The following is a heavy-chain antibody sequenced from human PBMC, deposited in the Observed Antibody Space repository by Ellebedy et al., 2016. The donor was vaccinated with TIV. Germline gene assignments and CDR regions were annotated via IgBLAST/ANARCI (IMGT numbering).Heavy chain of an antibody. CDR1: SGFLSSGY. J-gene: IGHJ4*02. CDR3: AREVLEMATRYSDY. D-gene: IGHD5-24*01. Sequence: MPSETLSLTCTVSSGFLSSGYWSWLRQPPGEGLEWIGYIYYSGAANYNPTLRSRVTISLDSSKSQFSLKLSSVTAADTAVYYCAREVLEMATRYSDYWGQGTLVTVSS. CDR2: IYYSGAA. V-gene: IGHV4-59*12.